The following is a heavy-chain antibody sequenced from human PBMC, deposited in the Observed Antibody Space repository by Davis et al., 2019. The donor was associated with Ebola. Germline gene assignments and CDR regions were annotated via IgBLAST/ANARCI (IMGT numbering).Heavy chain of an antibody. CDR3: ARERITIFGVVIIHYGMDV. D-gene: IGHD3-3*01. V-gene: IGHV3-21*01. Sequence: GGSLRLSCAASGFTSSSYSMNWARHAPGTGLEWVSSTSSSSSYIYYADSVKGRFTISRDNAKNSLYLQMNSLRAEDTAVYYCARERITIFGVVIIHYGMDVWGQGTTVTVSS. J-gene: IGHJ6*02. CDR1: GFTSSSYS. CDR2: TSSSSSYI.